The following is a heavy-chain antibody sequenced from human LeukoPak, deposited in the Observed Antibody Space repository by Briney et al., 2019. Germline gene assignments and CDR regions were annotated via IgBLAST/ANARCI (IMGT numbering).Heavy chain of an antibody. D-gene: IGHD2-2*02. CDR1: GGSISSSSYY. J-gene: IGHJ5*02. CDR3: ARQVGYCSSTSCYTVTFQVGSWFDP. Sequence: SETLSLTCTVSGGSISSSSYYWGWIRQPPGKGLEWIGSIYYSGSTYYNPSLKSRVTISVDTSKNQFSLKLSSVTAADTAVYYCARQVGYCSSTSCYTVTFQVGSWFDPWGQGTLVTVSS. V-gene: IGHV4-39*01. CDR2: IYYSGST.